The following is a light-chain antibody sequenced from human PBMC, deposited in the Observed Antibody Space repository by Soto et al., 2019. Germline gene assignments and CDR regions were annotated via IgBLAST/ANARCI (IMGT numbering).Light chain of an antibody. V-gene: IGKV1-39*01. CDR2: GAS. CDR3: QQSYRSPYT. J-gene: IGKJ2*01. CDR1: QSINIY. Sequence: IQMTQSPSSLSASVGDSVTVTCRASQSINIYLNWYQQKPGKAPTLLIYGASSLQSGVPSRFTGGGSRTDFTLPVSSFQAEDFAMCYCQQSYRSPYTFGQGTKLEIK.